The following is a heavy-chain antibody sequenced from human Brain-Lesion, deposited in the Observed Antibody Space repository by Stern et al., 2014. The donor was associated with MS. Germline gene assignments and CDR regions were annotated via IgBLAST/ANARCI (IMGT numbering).Heavy chain of an antibody. CDR3: ARDVGGAFDY. V-gene: IGHV4-34*01. D-gene: IGHD2-21*01. J-gene: IGHJ4*02. Sequence: QVQLQQWGAGLLKPSETLSLTCGVYGGSFSGYYWTWIRQPPGKGLEWLGVINNSGRINHNPSLESRVTMSVDTSKHQLSLRLSSATAADTAVYYCARDVGGAFDYWGQGTLVTVSS. CDR1: GGSFSGYY. CDR2: INNSGRI.